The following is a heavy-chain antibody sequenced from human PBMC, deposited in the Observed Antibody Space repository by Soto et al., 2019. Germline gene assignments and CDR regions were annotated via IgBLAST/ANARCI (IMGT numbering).Heavy chain of an antibody. V-gene: IGHV1-69*13. CDR3: ASLRGNYYFDY. CDR1: GGTFSRYA. D-gene: IGHD1-7*01. Sequence: GASVKVSCKASGGTFSRYAISWVRQAPGQGLEWMGGIIPIFGTANYAQKFQGRVTITADESTSTDYMELSSLRSEDTAVYYCASLRGNYYFDYWGQGTLVTVSS. J-gene: IGHJ4*02. CDR2: IIPIFGTA.